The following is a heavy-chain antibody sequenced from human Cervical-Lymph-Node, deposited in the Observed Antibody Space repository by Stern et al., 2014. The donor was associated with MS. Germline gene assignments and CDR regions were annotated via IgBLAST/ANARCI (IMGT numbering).Heavy chain of an antibody. Sequence: MQLVESGGGVVQPGRSLRLSCTASGFTFSNYAFHWVRQAPGKGPEWVAVISSVGGNKYYADSVKGRMTISRDNSKNTLYVQMSGLRPDDTAVYYCARRPKGTAIDYWGQGTLVIVSS. J-gene: IGHJ4*02. CDR2: ISSVGGNK. D-gene: IGHD1-7*01. V-gene: IGHV3-30-3*01. CDR1: GFTFSNYA. CDR3: ARRPKGTAIDY.